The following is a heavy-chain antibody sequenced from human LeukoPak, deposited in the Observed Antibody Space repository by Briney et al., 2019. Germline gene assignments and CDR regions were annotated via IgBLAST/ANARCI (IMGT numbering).Heavy chain of an antibody. J-gene: IGHJ6*02. Sequence: GASVKVSCKASGYTFTGYYMHWVRQAPGQGLEWMGRINPNSGGTNYAQKFQGRVTMTWDTSISTAYMELSRLRSDDTAVYYCARVWIGYGNYHYYGMDVWGQGTTVTVSS. CDR1: GYTFTGYY. D-gene: IGHD3-3*01. CDR2: INPNSGGT. CDR3: ARVWIGYGNYHYYGMDV. V-gene: IGHV1-2*06.